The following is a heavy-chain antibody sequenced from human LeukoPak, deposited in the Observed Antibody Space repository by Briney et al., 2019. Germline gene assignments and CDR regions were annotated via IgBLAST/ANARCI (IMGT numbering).Heavy chain of an antibody. CDR2: ISAYNGNT. CDR1: GYTFTSYG. V-gene: IGHV1-18*01. Sequence: ASVKVSCKASGYTFTSYGISWVRQGPGEGLEWMGWISAYNGNTNYAQKLQGRVTMTTDTSTSTAYMELRSLRSDDTAVCYCARVAVGYCSSTSCYGDFDYWGQGTLVTVSS. D-gene: IGHD2-2*03. CDR3: ARVAVGYCSSTSCYGDFDY. J-gene: IGHJ4*02.